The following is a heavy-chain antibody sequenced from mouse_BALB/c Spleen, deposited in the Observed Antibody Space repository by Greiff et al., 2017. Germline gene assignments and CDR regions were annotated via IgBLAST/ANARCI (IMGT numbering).Heavy chain of an antibody. J-gene: IGHJ4*01. CDR1: GYSITSGYY. CDR2: ISYDGSN. V-gene: IGHV3-6*02. D-gene: IGHD3-3*01. CDR3: ARDRDEGDAMDY. Sequence: EVKLQESGPGLVKPSQSLSLTCSVTGYSITSGYYWNWIRQFPGNKLEWMGYISYDGSNNYNPSLKNRISITRDTSKNQFFLKLNSVTTEDTATYYCARDRDEGDAMDYWGQGTSVTVSS.